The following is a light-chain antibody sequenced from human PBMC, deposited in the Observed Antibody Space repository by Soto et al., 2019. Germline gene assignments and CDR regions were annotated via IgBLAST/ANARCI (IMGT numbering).Light chain of an antibody. CDR3: CSYASARTYV. CDR2: AVS. Sequence: QSVLTQPPSASGSPGQSVTISCTGTSSDVGAYKYVSWYQQHPGKAPKLMIYAVSERPSGVPDRFSGSKSGNTASLTVSGLQAEDEADYYCCSYASARTYVFGTGTKLTVL. J-gene: IGLJ1*01. CDR1: SSDVGAYKY. V-gene: IGLV2-8*01.